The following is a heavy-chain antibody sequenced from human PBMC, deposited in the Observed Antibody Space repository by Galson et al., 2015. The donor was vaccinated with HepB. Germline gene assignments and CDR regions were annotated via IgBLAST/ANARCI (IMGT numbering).Heavy chain of an antibody. V-gene: IGHV3-23*01. CDR3: AQMRSARGTHDAFDI. CDR2: ISSGGGST. J-gene: IGHJ3*02. CDR1: GFIFSKYA. Sequence: SLRLSCAASGFIFSKYAMRRVRQAPGEGLGWVSMISSGGGSTYYADSVKGRFTISRDNSKNTVYLQMNSVRDEDTAVYYCAQMRSARGTHDAFDIWGQGTMVTVSS.